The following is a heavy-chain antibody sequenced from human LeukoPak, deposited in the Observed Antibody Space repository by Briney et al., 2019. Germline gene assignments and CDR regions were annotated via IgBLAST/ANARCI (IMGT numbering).Heavy chain of an antibody. CDR3: ARVTFMKAFDY. CDR2: IHYSGTT. V-gene: IGHV4-59*01. CDR1: GGSINNYY. Sequence: PSETLSLTCTVSGGSINNYYWSWIRQPPGKGLEWIGYIHYSGTTNYNPSLRSRVTISVDMSKNHFSLRLRSVTAGDTAVYYCARVTFMKAFDYWGQGTLVTVSS. J-gene: IGHJ4*02.